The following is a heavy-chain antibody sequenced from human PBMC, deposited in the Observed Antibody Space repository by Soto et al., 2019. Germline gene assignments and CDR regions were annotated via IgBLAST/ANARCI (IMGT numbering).Heavy chain of an antibody. Sequence: ETLSLTCTVSGGSVSSGSYYWSWIRQPPGKGLEWIGYIYYSGSTNYNPALKSRVTISVDTSKNQFSLKLSSVTAADTAVYYCARGIEGWYQGRSYFGMDVWGQGTTVTVSS. CDR2: IYYSGST. J-gene: IGHJ6*02. D-gene: IGHD6-19*01. CDR1: GGSVSSGSYY. V-gene: IGHV4-61*01. CDR3: ARGIEGWYQGRSYFGMDV.